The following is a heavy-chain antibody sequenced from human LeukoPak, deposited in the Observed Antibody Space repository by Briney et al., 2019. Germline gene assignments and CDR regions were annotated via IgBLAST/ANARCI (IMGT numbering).Heavy chain of an antibody. CDR1: GGSISSYY. J-gene: IGHJ4*02. Sequence: SETLSLTCTVSGGSISSYYWSWIRQPPGKGLEWIGYIYYSGSTNYNPPLKSRVTISVDTSKNQFSLKLSSVTAADTAVYYCARASGYEYYFDYWGQGTLVTVSS. CDR3: ARASGYEYYFDY. D-gene: IGHD5-12*01. V-gene: IGHV4-59*01. CDR2: IYYSGST.